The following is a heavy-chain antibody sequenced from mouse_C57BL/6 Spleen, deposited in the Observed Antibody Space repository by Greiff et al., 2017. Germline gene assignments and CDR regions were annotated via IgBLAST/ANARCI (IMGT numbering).Heavy chain of an antibody. CDR2: IRSKSNNYAT. D-gene: IGHD2-4*01. Sequence: DVQLVESGGGLVQPKGSLKLSCAASGFSFNTYAMNWVRQAPGKGLEWVARIRSKSNNYATYYADSVKDRFTISRDDSESMLYLQMNNLKTEDTAMYYCVRYDYDGVFAYWGQGTLVTVSA. J-gene: IGHJ3*01. CDR1: GFSFNTYA. V-gene: IGHV10-1*01. CDR3: VRYDYDGVFAY.